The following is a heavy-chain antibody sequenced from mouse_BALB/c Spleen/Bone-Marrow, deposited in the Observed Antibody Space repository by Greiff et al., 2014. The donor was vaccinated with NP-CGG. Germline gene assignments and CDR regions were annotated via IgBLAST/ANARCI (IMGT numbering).Heavy chain of an antibody. CDR3: AEITTAAYYVMDY. J-gene: IGHJ4*01. CDR2: IDPANGNT. V-gene: IGHV14-3*02. Sequence: EVQLQQSGAELVKPGASVKLSCTASGFNNKDTYIHWVKQRPEQGLEWIGRIDPANGNTKYDPKFQGKATITADTSSNTAYLQLSSLTSEDTAVYYCAEITTAAYYVMDYWGQGTSVTVSS. CDR1: GFNNKDTY. D-gene: IGHD1-2*01.